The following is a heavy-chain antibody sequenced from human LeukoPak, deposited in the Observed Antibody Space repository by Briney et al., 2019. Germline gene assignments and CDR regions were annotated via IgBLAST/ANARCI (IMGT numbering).Heavy chain of an antibody. Sequence: PGGSLRLSCAASGFTFSSYAMSWVRQAPGKGLGWVSAISGSGGSTYYADSVKGRFTISRDNSKNTLYLQMNSLRAEDTAVYYCAKDLSPMIVVVQDYWGQGTLVTVSS. CDR2: ISGSGGST. CDR1: GFTFSSYA. CDR3: AKDLSPMIVVVQDY. D-gene: IGHD3-22*01. V-gene: IGHV3-23*01. J-gene: IGHJ4*02.